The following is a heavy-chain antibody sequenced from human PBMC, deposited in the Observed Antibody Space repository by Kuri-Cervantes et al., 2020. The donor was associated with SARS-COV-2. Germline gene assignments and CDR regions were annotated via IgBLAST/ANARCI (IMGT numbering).Heavy chain of an antibody. CDR3: AGVRMADGYFYHAMDV. D-gene: IGHD2/OR15-2a*01. V-gene: IGHV1-2*02. CDR1: GDTFSGHY. J-gene: IGHJ6*02. Sequence: ASVKVSCKASGDTFSGHYIHWVRQAPGQGLEWMGWINPNSGGTKSAQKFQGRVTMTRDTSVSTVYMELSNLRSDDTAVYYCAGVRMADGYFYHAMDVWGQGTMVTVSS. CDR2: INPNSGGT.